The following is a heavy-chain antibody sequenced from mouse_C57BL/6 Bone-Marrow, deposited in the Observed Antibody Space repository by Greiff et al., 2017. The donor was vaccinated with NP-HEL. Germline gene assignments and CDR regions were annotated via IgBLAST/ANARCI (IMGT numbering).Heavy chain of an antibody. V-gene: IGHV5-12*01. CDR2: ISNGGGST. CDR1: GFTFSDYY. J-gene: IGHJ3*01. Sequence: EVMLVESGGGLVQPGGSLKLSCAASGFTFSDYYMYWVRQTPEKRLEWVAYISNGGGSTYSPDTVKGRFPISRDNAKNTLYLQMSRLKSEDTAMYYCARPRDSSGYVLFAYWGQGTLVTVSA. D-gene: IGHD3-2*02. CDR3: ARPRDSSGYVLFAY.